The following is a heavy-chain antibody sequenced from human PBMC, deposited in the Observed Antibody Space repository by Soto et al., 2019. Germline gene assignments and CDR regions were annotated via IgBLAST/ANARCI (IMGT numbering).Heavy chain of an antibody. D-gene: IGHD6-6*01. Sequence: GGSLRLSCAASGFTFSSYGMHWVRQAPGKGLEWVAVIWYDGSNKYYADSVKGRFTISRDNSKNTLYLQMNSLRAEDTAVYYCARDEYSSSSAGWGYYYYYYGMDVWGQGTTVTVSS. CDR3: ARDEYSSSSAGWGYYYYYYGMDV. CDR1: GFTFSSYG. V-gene: IGHV3-33*01. CDR2: IWYDGSNK. J-gene: IGHJ6*02.